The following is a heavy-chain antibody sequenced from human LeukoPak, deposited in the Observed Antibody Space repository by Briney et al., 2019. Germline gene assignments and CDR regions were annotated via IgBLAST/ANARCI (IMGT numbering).Heavy chain of an antibody. D-gene: IGHD6-19*01. V-gene: IGHV3-66*01. CDR1: GFTVSSNY. CDR3: ARDSSGWYTG. Sequence: GGSLRLSCAASGFTVSSNYMSWVRQASGKGLEWVSVIYSGGSTYYADSVKGRFTISRDNSKNTLYLQMNSLRAEDTAVYYCARDSSGWYTGWGQGTLVTVSS. CDR2: IYSGGST. J-gene: IGHJ4*02.